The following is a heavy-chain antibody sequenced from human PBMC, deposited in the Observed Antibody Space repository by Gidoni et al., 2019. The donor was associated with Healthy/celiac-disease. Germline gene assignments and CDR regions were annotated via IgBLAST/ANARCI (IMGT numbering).Heavy chain of an antibody. CDR2: ISGSGGST. CDR1: GLPFSSYA. J-gene: IGHJ4*02. CDR3: AKDWDYGDYKDYFDY. D-gene: IGHD4-17*01. V-gene: IGHV3-23*01. Sequence: EVQLLESGGGLVQPGGSLRLSCAASGLPFSSYAMSWVRQAPGKGLEWVSAISGSGGSTYYADSVKGRFTISRDNSKNTLYLQMNSLRAEDTAVYYCAKDWDYGDYKDYFDYWGQGTLVTVSS.